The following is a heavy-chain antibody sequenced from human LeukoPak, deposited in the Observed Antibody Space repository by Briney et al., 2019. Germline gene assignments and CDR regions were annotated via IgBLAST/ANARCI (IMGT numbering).Heavy chain of an antibody. Sequence: GGSLRLSCAASGFTFSNYAMSWVRQAPGKGLEWVSAISGSGGSTYYADSVKGRFTISRDNSKNTLYLQMNSLRAEDAAVYYCAKNSGSYDLHYWGQGTLVTVSS. D-gene: IGHD1-26*01. J-gene: IGHJ4*02. CDR2: ISGSGGST. V-gene: IGHV3-23*01. CDR1: GFTFSNYA. CDR3: AKNSGSYDLHY.